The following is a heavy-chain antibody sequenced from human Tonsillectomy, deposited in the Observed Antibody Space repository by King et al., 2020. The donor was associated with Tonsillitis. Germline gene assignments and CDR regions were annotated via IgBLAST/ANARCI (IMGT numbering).Heavy chain of an antibody. V-gene: IGHV3-30*04. CDR2: ISYDGSNK. J-gene: IGHJ3*02. CDR3: ARGVNYYYDSSGYYFGAFDI. CDR1: GFTFSSYA. D-gene: IGHD3-22*01. Sequence: VQLVESGGGVVQPGRSLRLSCAASGFTFSSYAMHWVRQAPGEGLEWVAVISYDGSNKYYADSVKGRFTISRDNSKNTLYLQMNSLRAEDTAVYYCARGVNYYYDSSGYYFGAFDIWGQGTMVTVSS.